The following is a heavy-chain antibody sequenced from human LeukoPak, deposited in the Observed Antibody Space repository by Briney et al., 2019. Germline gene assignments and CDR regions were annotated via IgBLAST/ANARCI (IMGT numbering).Heavy chain of an antibody. D-gene: IGHD3-10*01. Sequence: PSETLSLTCTVSGGSLSDYYWSWIRQPAGKGLEWIGHIYASGSSNYNPSLKSRVTMSVDTSTNQFSLTMSSVTAAGTAVYYCARESSRGAFDIWGQGTMVTVST. CDR1: GGSLSDYY. J-gene: IGHJ3*02. V-gene: IGHV4-4*07. CDR3: ARESSRGAFDI. CDR2: IYASGSS.